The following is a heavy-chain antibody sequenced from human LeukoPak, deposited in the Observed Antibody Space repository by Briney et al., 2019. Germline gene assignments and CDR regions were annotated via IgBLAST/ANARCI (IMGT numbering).Heavy chain of an antibody. D-gene: IGHD2-2*01. Sequence: SETLSLTCTVSGGSISSGDYYWSWIRQPPGKGLEWIGYIFYSGSTNYNPSLKSRVTMSVDTSKNQFSLKLSSVTAADTAVYYCAGTYCSSTSCYAPWGMDVWGQGTTVTVSS. V-gene: IGHV4-61*08. CDR2: IFYSGST. J-gene: IGHJ6*02. CDR3: AGTYCSSTSCYAPWGMDV. CDR1: GGSISSGDYY.